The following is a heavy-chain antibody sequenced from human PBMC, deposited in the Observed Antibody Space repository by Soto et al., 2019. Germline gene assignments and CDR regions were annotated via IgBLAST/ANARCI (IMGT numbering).Heavy chain of an antibody. V-gene: IGHV4-4*02. Sequence: SETLSLTCAVSGGSISSSNWWSWVRQPPGKGLEWIGEIYHSGSTNYNPSLKSRVTISVDKSKNQFSLKLSSVTAADTAVYYCAISLHYGSGSYYNWFYYYGMDVWGQGTTVT. CDR3: AISLHYGSGSYYNWFYYYGMDV. D-gene: IGHD3-10*01. J-gene: IGHJ6*02. CDR2: IYHSGST. CDR1: GGSISSSNW.